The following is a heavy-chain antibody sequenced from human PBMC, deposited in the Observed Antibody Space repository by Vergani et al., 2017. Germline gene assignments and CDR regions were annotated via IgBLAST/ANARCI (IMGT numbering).Heavy chain of an antibody. J-gene: IGHJ6*02. V-gene: IGHV2-5*02. Sequence: QIALKESGPTLVKPTQTLTLTCTFSGFSLSTSGVGVGWIRQPPGKALGWLALIYWDDDKRYSPSLKSRLTITKDTSKNQVVLTMTNMDPVDTATYYCAHRQRGGSYYVYYYGMDVWGQGTTVTVSS. CDR3: AHRQRGGSYYVYYYGMDV. CDR1: GFSLSTSGVG. D-gene: IGHD1-26*01. CDR2: IYWDDDK.